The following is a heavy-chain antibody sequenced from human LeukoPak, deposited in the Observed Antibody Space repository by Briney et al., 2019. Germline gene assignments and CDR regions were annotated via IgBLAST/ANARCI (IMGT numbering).Heavy chain of an antibody. CDR2: ISWNSGSI. D-gene: IGHD6-13*01. Sequence: PGGSLRLSCAASGLSFDEYAMHWVRQAPGKGLEGVSGISWNSGSIGYADSVKVRFTIPRDNAKNSLYLQMNSLRAEDTAVYYCATDGGPAYSSSWYLYWGQGSLVTVSS. V-gene: IGHV3-9*01. CDR1: GLSFDEYA. J-gene: IGHJ4*02. CDR3: ATDGGPAYSSSWYLY.